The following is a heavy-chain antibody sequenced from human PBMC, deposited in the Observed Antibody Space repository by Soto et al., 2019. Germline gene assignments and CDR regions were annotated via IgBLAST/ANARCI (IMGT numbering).Heavy chain of an antibody. CDR1: GGTFSSYT. CDR3: ARDRDYYYYYMDV. J-gene: IGHJ6*03. V-gene: IGHV1-69*08. Sequence: QVQLVQSGAEVKKPGSSVKVSCKASGGTFSSYTISWVRQAPGQGLEWMGRIIPILGIANYAQKFQGRVTITADKSTSTAYMELSSLRSEDTAVYYCARDRDYYYYYMDVWGKGTTVTVSS. CDR2: IIPILGIA.